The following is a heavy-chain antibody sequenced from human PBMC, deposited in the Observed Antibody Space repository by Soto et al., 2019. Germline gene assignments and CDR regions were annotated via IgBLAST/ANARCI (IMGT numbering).Heavy chain of an antibody. J-gene: IGHJ4*02. CDR2: IFWNDER. D-gene: IGHD1-26*01. Sequence: QVTLKESGPVLVKPTETLTLTCSVSGFSLSKARMGVSWIRQPPGKALEWLAHIFWNDERSYNTSLKSRLTTSRETSKSQVVLTRTNVAPVDTGTYFCARALREGLPIYYFDSWGRGTRSPSPQ. CDR3: ARALREGLPIYYFDS. CDR1: GFSLSKARMG. V-gene: IGHV2-26*01.